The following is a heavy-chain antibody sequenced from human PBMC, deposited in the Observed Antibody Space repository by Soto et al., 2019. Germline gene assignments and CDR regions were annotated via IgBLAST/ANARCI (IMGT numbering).Heavy chain of an antibody. J-gene: IGHJ4*02. V-gene: IGHV3-7*01. Sequence: RRLSCAASGFTFSSYWMSWVRQAPGKGLEWVANIKQDGSEKYYVDSVKGRFTISRDNAKNSLYLQMNSLRAEDTAVYYCARDPGDYYDSSGYYPYWGQGTLVTVSS. D-gene: IGHD3-22*01. CDR1: GFTFSSYW. CDR2: IKQDGSEK. CDR3: ARDPGDYYDSSGYYPY.